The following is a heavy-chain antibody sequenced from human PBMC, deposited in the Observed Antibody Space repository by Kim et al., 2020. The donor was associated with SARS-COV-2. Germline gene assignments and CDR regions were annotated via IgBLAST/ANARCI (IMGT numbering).Heavy chain of an antibody. CDR3: AKDPNPRDYFDY. J-gene: IGHJ4*02. V-gene: IGHV3-23*01. Sequence: YYADSVKGRFTISRDNSKNTLYLQMNSLRAEDTAVYYCAKDPNPRDYFDYWGQGTLVTVSS.